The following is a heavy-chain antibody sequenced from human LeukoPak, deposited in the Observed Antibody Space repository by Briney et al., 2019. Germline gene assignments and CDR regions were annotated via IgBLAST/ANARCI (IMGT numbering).Heavy chain of an antibody. J-gene: IGHJ4*02. CDR1: GYSFTSHW. CDR3: ARQRIPYCTGGTCPFDY. Sequence: GESLKISCKGSGYSFTSHWIGWVRQMPGKGLEWMGIIYPGDSDTRYNPSFQGQVTISADKSISTAYLQWSSLKASDTAMYYCARQRIPYCTGGTCPFDYWGQGTLVTVSS. CDR2: IYPGDSDT. V-gene: IGHV5-51*01. D-gene: IGHD2-15*01.